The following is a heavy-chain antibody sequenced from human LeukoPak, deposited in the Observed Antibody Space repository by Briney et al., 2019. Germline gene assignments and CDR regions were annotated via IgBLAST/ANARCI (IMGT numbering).Heavy chain of an antibody. CDR1: GFTFSDYI. CDR3: ARGLSIAVADY. V-gene: IGHV3-21*01. CDR2: ISGSSIYK. J-gene: IGHJ4*02. Sequence: GRSLRLSCAASGFTFSDYIMNWVRQAPGKGLEWVSSISGSSIYKYYADSVKGRFTISRDNAKNSLYLQMSSLRAEDTAVYYCARGLSIAVADYWGQGTLVTVSS. D-gene: IGHD6-19*01.